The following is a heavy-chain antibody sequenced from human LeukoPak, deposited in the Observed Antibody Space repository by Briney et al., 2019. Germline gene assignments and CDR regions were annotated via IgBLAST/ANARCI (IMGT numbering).Heavy chain of an antibody. Sequence: SETLSLTCTVSGDSISSYYWIWLRQPPGKGREGSGYMYYSGSMIYDPSHMMRVAISVDTPKNQFSLKLRSVSATDPAVYCCARGRGRGSGSYCKSWWFVPWGQGTLVTVSS. CDR3: ARGRGRGSGSYCKSWWFVP. J-gene: IGHJ5*02. D-gene: IGHD3-10*01. CDR2: MYYSGSM. V-gene: IGHV4-59*01. CDR1: GDSISSYY.